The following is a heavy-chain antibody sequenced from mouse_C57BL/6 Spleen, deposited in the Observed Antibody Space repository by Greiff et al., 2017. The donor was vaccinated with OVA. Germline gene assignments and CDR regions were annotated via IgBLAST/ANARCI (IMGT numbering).Heavy chain of an antibody. D-gene: IGHD2-4*01. Sequence: QVQLQQPGAELVKPGASVKLSCKASGYTFTSYWMQWVKQRPGQGLEWIGEIDPSDSYTNYNQKFKGKATLTVDTSSSTAYMQLSSLTSEDSAVYYCARLGDYDEGGYYFDYWGQGTTLTVSS. V-gene: IGHV1-50*01. CDR2: IDPSDSYT. CDR1: GYTFTSYW. CDR3: ARLGDYDEGGYYFDY. J-gene: IGHJ2*01.